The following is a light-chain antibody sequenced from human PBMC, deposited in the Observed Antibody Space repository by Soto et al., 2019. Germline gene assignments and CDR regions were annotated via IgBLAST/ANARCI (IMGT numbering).Light chain of an antibody. CDR3: QQYSKWPIT. Sequence: EIVLTQSPGTLSLSPGERATLSCRASQSVSSSYLAWYQQKPGQAPRLLIYGASSRATGISDRFSGSGSGTEFSLTISSLQSEDFAVYYCQQYSKWPITFGQGNDWRL. CDR2: GAS. V-gene: IGKV3-20*01. J-gene: IGKJ5*01. CDR1: QSVSSSY.